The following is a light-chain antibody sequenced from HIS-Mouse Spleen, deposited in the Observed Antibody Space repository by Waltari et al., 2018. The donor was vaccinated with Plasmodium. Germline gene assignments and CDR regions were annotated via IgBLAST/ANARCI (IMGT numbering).Light chain of an antibody. Sequence: EIVMTQSPATLSVSPGERATLHCRAIQSVSSKLAWYQQKPGQAPRLLIYGASTRATGIPARFSGSGSGTEFTLTISSLQSEDFAVYYCQQYNNWSFTFGPGTKVDIK. J-gene: IGKJ3*01. CDR3: QQYNNWSFT. V-gene: IGKV3-15*01. CDR1: QSVSSK. CDR2: GAS.